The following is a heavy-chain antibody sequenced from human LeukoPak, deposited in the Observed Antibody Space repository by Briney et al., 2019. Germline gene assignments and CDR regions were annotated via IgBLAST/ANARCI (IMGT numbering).Heavy chain of an antibody. V-gene: IGHV3-48*01. D-gene: IGHD4-11*01. CDR1: GFTFSDYS. Sequence: PGGSLRLSCAASGFTFSDYSMNWVRQATGQGLEWVSYISSIGATIYYADSVKGRFTISRDNAKNTLYLQMNGLRAENTAVYYCARVNDYSNYGPLAPVDYWGQGTLVTVSS. CDR3: ARVNDYSNYGPLAPVDY. J-gene: IGHJ4*02. CDR2: ISSIGATI.